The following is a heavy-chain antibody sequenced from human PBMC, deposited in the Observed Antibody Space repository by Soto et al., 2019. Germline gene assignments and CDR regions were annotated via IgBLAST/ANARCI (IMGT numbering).Heavy chain of an antibody. CDR2: IIPIFGTA. Sequence: SVKVSCKASGYTFTGYYMHWVRQAPGQGLEWMGGIIPIFGTANYAQKFQGRVTITADESTSTAYMELSSLRSDDTAVYYCARDSIAVAGDDAFDIWGQGTMVTVSS. J-gene: IGHJ3*02. V-gene: IGHV1-69*13. CDR1: GYTFTGYY. CDR3: ARDSIAVAGDDAFDI. D-gene: IGHD6-19*01.